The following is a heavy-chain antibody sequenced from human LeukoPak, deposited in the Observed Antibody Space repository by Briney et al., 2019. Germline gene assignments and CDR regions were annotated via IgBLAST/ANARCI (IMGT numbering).Heavy chain of an antibody. CDR2: IKQDGNEK. V-gene: IGHV3-7*01. J-gene: IGHJ4*02. Sequence: GSLRLSCAASGFTFSSYWMSWVRQAPGKGLEWVANIKQDGNEKYYADSVKGRFTISRDNAKNSLDLQMNSLRADDTAVYYCARDTLGEGEDANYAVYYFDYWGQGSVVTVSS. CDR1: GFTFSSYW. D-gene: IGHD4/OR15-4a*01. CDR3: ARDTLGEGEDANYAVYYFDY.